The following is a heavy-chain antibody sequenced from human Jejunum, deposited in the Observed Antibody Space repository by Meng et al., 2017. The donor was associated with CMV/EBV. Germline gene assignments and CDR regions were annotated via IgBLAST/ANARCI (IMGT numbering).Heavy chain of an antibody. J-gene: IGHJ4*02. CDR3: ASAGTETFDY. CDR2: IYPGDSDT. CDR1: GYSFTTYW. Sequence: CCTASGYSFTTYWIGGVRQMPGKGLEWMGIIYPGDSDTRYSPYFQGQVTISVDKSSSTAYLQWSSLKASDTAMYYCASAGTETFDYWGQGTLVTVSS. D-gene: IGHD1-1*01. V-gene: IGHV5-51*01.